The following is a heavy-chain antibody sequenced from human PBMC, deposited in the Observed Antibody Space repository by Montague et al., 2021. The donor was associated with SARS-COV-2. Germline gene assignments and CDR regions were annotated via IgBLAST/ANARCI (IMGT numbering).Heavy chain of an antibody. CDR3: ARRGRKLLPVATTIGGFDI. CDR1: GGSISSSNYY. J-gene: IGHJ3*02. Sequence: SETLSLTCTVSGGSISSSNYYWVWIRQPPGKGLEWIGSIYDSGSTYYNPSLKGRVTISVDTSKNHFSLKLSSVTAADTAVYYCARRGRKLLPVATTIGGFDIWGQGTMVTVSS. CDR2: IYDSGST. V-gene: IGHV4-39*02. D-gene: IGHD5-12*01.